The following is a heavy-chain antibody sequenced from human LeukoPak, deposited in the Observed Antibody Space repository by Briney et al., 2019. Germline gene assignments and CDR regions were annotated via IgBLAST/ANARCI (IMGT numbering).Heavy chain of an antibody. Sequence: SETLSLTCTVSGGSISSYYWSWIRQPPGKGLEWIGYIYYSGSTNYNPSLKSRVTISVDTSKNQFSLKLSSVTAADTAVYYCVRPYYDSSGYYLDPWGQGTLVTVSS. D-gene: IGHD3-22*01. V-gene: IGHV4-59*01. CDR3: VRPYYDSSGYYLDP. CDR2: IYYSGST. J-gene: IGHJ5*02. CDR1: GGSISSYY.